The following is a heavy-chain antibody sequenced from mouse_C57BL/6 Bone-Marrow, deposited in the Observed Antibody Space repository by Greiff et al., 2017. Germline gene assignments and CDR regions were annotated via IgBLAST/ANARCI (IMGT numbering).Heavy chain of an antibody. CDR3: ARGYDYDYAMYY. V-gene: IGHV1-39*01. CDR2: INPNYGTT. J-gene: IGHJ4*01. D-gene: IGHD2-4*01. CDR1: GYSFTDYN. Sequence: EVQLQQSGPELVRPGASVKISCKASGYSFTDYNMNWVKQSNGKSLEWIGVINPNYGTTSYNQKFKGKATLTVDPSSSTAYMQLNSLTSEDSAVYDCARGYDYDYAMYYGGQGTSVTVSA.